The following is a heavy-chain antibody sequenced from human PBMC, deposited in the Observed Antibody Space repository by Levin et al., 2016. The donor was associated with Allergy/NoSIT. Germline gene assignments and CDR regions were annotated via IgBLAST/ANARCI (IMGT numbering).Heavy chain of an antibody. CDR3: ASLAGLGG. Sequence: WIRQPPGKGLEWIGSIYYSGSTYYNPSLKSRVTISVDTSKNQFSLKLSSVTAADMAVYYCASLAGLGGWGQGTLVTVSS. V-gene: IGHV4-39*01. D-gene: IGHD6-19*01. J-gene: IGHJ4*02. CDR2: IYYSGST.